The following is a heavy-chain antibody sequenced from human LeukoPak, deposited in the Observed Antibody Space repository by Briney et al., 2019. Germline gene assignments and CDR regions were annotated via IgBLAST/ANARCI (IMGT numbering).Heavy chain of an antibody. D-gene: IGHD4-11*01. CDR1: GYTFTGYY. CDR2: INPNSGGT. Sequence: GASVKVSCKASGYTFTGYYMHWVRQAPGRGLEWMGWINPNSGGTNYAQKFQGRVTMTRDTSISTAYMELSRLRSDDTAVYYCARDPDYSKDNWFDPWGQGTLVTVSS. V-gene: IGHV1-2*02. CDR3: ARDPDYSKDNWFDP. J-gene: IGHJ5*02.